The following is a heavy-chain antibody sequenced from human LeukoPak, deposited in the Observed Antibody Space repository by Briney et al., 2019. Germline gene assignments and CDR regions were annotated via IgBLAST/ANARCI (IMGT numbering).Heavy chain of an antibody. CDR1: GGSINSRSDY. Sequence: SETLSLTCTVSGGSINSRSDYWGWIRQPPGKGLEWIGSIYYSGSTHYNPSLKSRVTMSIDTSKNQFSLRLSSVTAADTAVYYCARRPGEYSGNDFDYWGQGTLVTVSS. CDR2: IYYSGST. V-gene: IGHV4-39*01. CDR3: ARRPGEYSGNDFDY. J-gene: IGHJ4*02. D-gene: IGHD1-26*01.